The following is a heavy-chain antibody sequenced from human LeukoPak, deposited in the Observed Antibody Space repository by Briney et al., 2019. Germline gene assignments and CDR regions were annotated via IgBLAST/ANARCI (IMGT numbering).Heavy chain of an antibody. CDR1: GGSISSGSYY. CDR3: ARGKRYYYDSSGTLFDY. V-gene: IGHV4-39*07. Sequence: KTSQTLSLTCTVSGGSISSGSYYWGWIRQPPGKGLEWIGSIYHSGSTYYNPSLKSRVTISVDTSKNQFSLKLSSVTAADTAVYYCARGKRYYYDSSGTLFDYWGQGTLVTVSS. J-gene: IGHJ4*02. D-gene: IGHD3-22*01. CDR2: IYHSGST.